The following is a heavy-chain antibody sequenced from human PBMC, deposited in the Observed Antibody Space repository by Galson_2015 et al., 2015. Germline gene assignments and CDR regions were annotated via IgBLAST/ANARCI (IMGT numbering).Heavy chain of an antibody. D-gene: IGHD2-15*01. CDR2: IYPGDSDT. Sequence: QSGAEVKKPGESLKISCKGSGYSLTRNWIGWVRQMPGKGLEWMGIIYPGDSDTRYSPSFQGQVSISADKSISTAYLQRSSLKASDTAMYYCAKSREGYCSGGSYDMGAFDVWGHGTMVTVSS. CDR3: AKSREGYCSGGSYDMGAFDV. CDR1: GYSLTRNW. V-gene: IGHV5-51*01. J-gene: IGHJ3*01.